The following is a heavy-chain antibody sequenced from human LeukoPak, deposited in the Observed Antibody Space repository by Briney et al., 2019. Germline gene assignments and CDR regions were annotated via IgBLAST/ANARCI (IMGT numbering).Heavy chain of an antibody. Sequence: PGGSLRLSCAASGFTLSSYGMHWVRQAPGKGLEWVAVISYDGSNKYYADSVKGRLTISRDNSKNTLYLQMNSLRAEDTAVYYCAKDGGDIVVVVAAINYYGMDVWGQGTTVTVSS. CDR3: AKDGGDIVVVVAAINYYGMDV. CDR1: GFTLSSYG. J-gene: IGHJ6*02. CDR2: ISYDGSNK. D-gene: IGHD2-15*01. V-gene: IGHV3-30*18.